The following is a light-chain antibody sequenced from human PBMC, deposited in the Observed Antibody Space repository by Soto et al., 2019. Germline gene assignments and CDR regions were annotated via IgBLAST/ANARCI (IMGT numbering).Light chain of an antibody. CDR1: TSNIGAGYD. J-gene: IGLJ2*01. V-gene: IGLV1-40*01. CDR3: QSYDSSLSGFVV. Sequence: QLVLTQPPSVSGAPGQRVTISCTGSTSNIGAGYDVHWYQQLPGTAPKLLIYGNSNRPSGVPDRFSGSKSGTSASLAITGLQAEDEADYYCQSYDSSLSGFVVLGGGTQLTVL. CDR2: GNS.